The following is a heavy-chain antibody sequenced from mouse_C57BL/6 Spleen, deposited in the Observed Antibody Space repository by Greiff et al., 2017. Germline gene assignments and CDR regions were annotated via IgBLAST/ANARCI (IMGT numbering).Heavy chain of an antibody. D-gene: IGHD4-1*02. CDR2: LWSGGST. CDR1: GFSLTSYG. CDR3: AINWDVRYAMDY. V-gene: IGHV2-2*01. Sequence: VQLQQSGPGLVQPSQSLSITCTVSGFSLTSYGVHWVRQSPGKGLEWLGVLWSGGSTDYNAAFISRLSLSKDNSKSQVFFTTNSLQAGDTTIYYCAINWDVRYAMDYWGQGTSVTVSS. J-gene: IGHJ4*01.